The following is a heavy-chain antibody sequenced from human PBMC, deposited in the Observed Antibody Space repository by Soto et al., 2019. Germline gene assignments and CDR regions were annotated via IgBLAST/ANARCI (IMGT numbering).Heavy chain of an antibody. CDR1: GFTFSSYA. Sequence: QVQLVESGGGVVQPGRSLRLSCAACGFTFSSYAMHWVRQAPGKGLEWVAVISYDGSNKYYADSVKGRFTISRDNSKNTLYLQMNSLRAEDTAVYYCAREGNIVGATPFDYWGQGTLVTVSS. CDR3: AREGNIVGATPFDY. CDR2: ISYDGSNK. D-gene: IGHD1-26*01. J-gene: IGHJ4*02. V-gene: IGHV3-30-3*01.